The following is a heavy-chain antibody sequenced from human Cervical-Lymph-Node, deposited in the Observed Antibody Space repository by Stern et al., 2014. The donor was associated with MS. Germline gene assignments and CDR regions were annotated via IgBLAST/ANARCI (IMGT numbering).Heavy chain of an antibody. CDR2: ISWNSGSI. CDR1: GFTFDDYA. Sequence: EVQLVESGGGLVQPGRSLRLSCAASGFTFDDYAMHWVRQAPGKGLEWVSGISWNSGSIGYADSVKGRFTISRDNAKNSLYLQMNSLRAEDTALYYCAKDEGTTTLVAFDIWGHGTMVTVSS. D-gene: IGHD1-26*01. V-gene: IGHV3-9*01. CDR3: AKDEGTTTLVAFDI. J-gene: IGHJ3*02.